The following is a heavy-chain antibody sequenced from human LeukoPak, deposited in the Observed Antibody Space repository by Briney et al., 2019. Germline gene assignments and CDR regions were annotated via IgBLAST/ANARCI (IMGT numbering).Heavy chain of an antibody. D-gene: IGHD3-22*01. CDR1: GFTVCSTY. CDR2: ISGSGGTT. CDR3: AKDLNVYYYESSGSGAFDI. J-gene: IGHJ3*02. V-gene: IGHV3-23*01. Sequence: GGSLRLSSAASGFTVCSTYMSSVREAPGEGLEWVSAISGSGGTTYYADSVKGRFTISRDNSKNTLYLQMNSLRAEDTAVYYCAKDLNVYYYESSGSGAFDIWGQGTVVTVSS.